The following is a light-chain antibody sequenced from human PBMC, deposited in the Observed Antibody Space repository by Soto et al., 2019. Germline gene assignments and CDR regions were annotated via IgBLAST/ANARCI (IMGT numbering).Light chain of an antibody. V-gene: IGKV3-11*01. CDR1: QSVSSY. Sequence: EIVLTQSPATLSLSPGERATLSCRASQSVSSYVAWYQHKPGQAPRLLISDASDRATGIPARFSGSGSGTDFTLTISSLEPEDFAVYYCHTRSNWPGTVGQGTKLEIK. J-gene: IGKJ2*01. CDR2: DAS. CDR3: HTRSNWPGT.